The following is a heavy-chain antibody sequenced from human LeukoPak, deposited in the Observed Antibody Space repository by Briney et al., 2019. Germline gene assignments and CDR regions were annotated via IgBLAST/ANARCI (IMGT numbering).Heavy chain of an antibody. J-gene: IGHJ4*02. Sequence: GGSLRLSCAAPGFTFSNAWMSWVRQAPGKGLEWVSYISSSSSTIYYADSMKGRFTISRDNAKNSMYLQMNSLRDEDTAVYYCAGYYSHTSGGFDYWGQGTLVTVSS. CDR3: AGYYSHTSGGFDY. D-gene: IGHD3-22*01. CDR2: ISSSSSTI. V-gene: IGHV3-48*02. CDR1: GFTFSNAW.